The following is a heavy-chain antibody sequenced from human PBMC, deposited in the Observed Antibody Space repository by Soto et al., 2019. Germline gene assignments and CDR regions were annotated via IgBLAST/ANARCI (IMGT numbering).Heavy chain of an antibody. V-gene: IGHV3-23*01. D-gene: IGHD6-19*01. Sequence: EGSLRLSCVASGFNFKKFAMSWVRQAPGEGLEWVSGISCGGGSTSYADSVKGRFSIDTDDSTNTLSLQMNSLRVEDTAQYYCARADGEQWLLPHLDKWGQGTLVTV. CDR1: GFNFKKFA. CDR3: ARADGEQWLLPHLDK. CDR2: ISCGGGST. J-gene: IGHJ4*02.